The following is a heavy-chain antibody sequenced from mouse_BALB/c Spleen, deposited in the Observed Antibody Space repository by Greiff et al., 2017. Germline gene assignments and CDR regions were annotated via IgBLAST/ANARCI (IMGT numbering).Heavy chain of an antibody. V-gene: IGHV6-6*02. J-gene: IGHJ3*01. Sequence: EVKLVESGGGLVQPGGSMKLSCVASGFTFSNYWMNWVRPSPEKGLEWVAEIRLKSNNYATHYAESVKGRFTISRDDSKSSVYLQMNNLRAEDTGIYYCTPAWFAYWGQGTLVTVSA. CDR3: TPAWFAY. CDR2: IRLKSNNYAT. CDR1: GFTFSNYW.